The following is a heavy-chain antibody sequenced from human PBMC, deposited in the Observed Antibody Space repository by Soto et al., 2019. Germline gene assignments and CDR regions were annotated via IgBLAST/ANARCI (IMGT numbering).Heavy chain of an antibody. J-gene: IGHJ4*02. CDR2: ISHLENT. Sequence: QLQLHQSGSGLVKASQTLSLTCTFSGASIPYGGYSWSWIRQPAGKGLEWIGYISHLENTFYNPSFQSRRTLSIDRSKNQFSVKLASMTAADTAVYYCARGGGYDPFDYWGQGTLVTVAS. CDR3: ARGGGYDPFDY. D-gene: IGHD5-12*01. CDR1: GASIPYGGYS. V-gene: IGHV4-30-2*01.